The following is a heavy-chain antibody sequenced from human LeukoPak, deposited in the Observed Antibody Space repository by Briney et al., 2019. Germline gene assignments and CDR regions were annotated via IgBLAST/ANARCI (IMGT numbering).Heavy chain of an antibody. V-gene: IGHV5-51*01. CDR1: GYTFTNYW. CDR2: IYPRDSDT. Sequence: GESLKISCKGSGYTFTNYWIGWVRQMPGKGLEWMGIIYPRDSDTKYSPSFQGQVTISADKSINTAYLQWSSLKASDTAMYYCARPDGSGSYLDAFDIWGQGTMVTVSS. D-gene: IGHD3-10*01. CDR3: ARPDGSGSYLDAFDI. J-gene: IGHJ3*02.